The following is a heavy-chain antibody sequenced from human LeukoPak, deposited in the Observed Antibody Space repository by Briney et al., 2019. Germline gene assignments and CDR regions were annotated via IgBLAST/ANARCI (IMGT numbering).Heavy chain of an antibody. CDR3: ATGSGSMVRGSWPNYWYFDL. V-gene: IGHV3-9*01. D-gene: IGHD3-10*01. J-gene: IGHJ2*01. CDR1: GFTFDDYA. CDR2: ISWNSGSI. Sequence: GGSLRLSCAASGFTFDDYAMPWVRQAPGKGLEWVSGISWNSGSIGYADSVKGRFTISRDNAKNSLYLQMNSLRAEDTALYYCATGSGSMVRGSWPNYWYFDLWGRGTLVTVSS.